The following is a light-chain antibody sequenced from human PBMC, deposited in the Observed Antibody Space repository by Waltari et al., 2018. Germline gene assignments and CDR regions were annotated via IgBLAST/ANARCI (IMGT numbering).Light chain of an antibody. J-gene: IGKJ1*01. CDR2: GAS. Sequence: EIVLTQSPGTLSLSPGQTATLSCRASQSVARTLPWYQQKPGQAPRLLIYGASSRATGGPDRFSGSGSGTDFSLTIIRLEPEDFAVYYCQHYVRLPATFGQGTKVEIK. CDR3: QHYVRLPAT. V-gene: IGKV3-20*01. CDR1: QSVART.